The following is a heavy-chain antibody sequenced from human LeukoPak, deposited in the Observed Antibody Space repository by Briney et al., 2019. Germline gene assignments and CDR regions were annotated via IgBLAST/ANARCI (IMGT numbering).Heavy chain of an antibody. J-gene: IGHJ4*02. CDR3: ARSLEAGYSSSWYWGY. V-gene: IGHV3-48*04. Sequence: GGSLRLSCEASAFTFSSYGMHWVRQAPGKGLEWVSYISSSGSTIYYADSVKGRFTISRDNAKNSLYLQMNSLRAEDTAVYYCARSLEAGYSSSWYWGYWGQGTLVTVSS. D-gene: IGHD6-13*01. CDR2: ISSSGSTI. CDR1: AFTFSSYG.